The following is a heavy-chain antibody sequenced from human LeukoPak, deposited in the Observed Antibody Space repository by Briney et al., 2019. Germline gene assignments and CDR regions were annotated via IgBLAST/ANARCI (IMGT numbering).Heavy chain of an antibody. CDR3: AKETQTYDTINWFDP. J-gene: IGHJ5*02. CDR2: ISYDGSNK. CDR1: GFTFSSYG. V-gene: IGHV3-30*18. D-gene: IGHD3-9*01. Sequence: GGSLRLSCAASGFTFSSYGMHWVRQAPGKGLEWVAVISYDGSNKYYADSVKGRFTISRDNSKNTLYLQMNSLRAEDTAVYYCAKETQTYDTINWFDPWGQGTLVTVSS.